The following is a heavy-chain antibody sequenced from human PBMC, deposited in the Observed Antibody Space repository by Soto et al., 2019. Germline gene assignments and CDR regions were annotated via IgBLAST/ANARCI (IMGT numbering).Heavy chain of an antibody. CDR1: GFTFSSYA. D-gene: IGHD2-21*02. CDR3: AKDGSGGSSCYCGGDCYNYFDY. V-gene: IGHV3-23*01. CDR2: VSGSGGST. Sequence: EVQLLESGGGLVQPGGSLRLSCAASGFTFSSYAMSWVRQAPGKGLEWVSAVSGSGGSTYYADSVKGRITISRDNSKNTLYLQMNSLRAEDTAVYYCAKDGSGGSSCYCGGDCYNYFDYWGQGTLVTVSS. J-gene: IGHJ4*02.